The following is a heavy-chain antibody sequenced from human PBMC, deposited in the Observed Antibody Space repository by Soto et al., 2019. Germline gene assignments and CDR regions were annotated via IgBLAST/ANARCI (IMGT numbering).Heavy chain of an antibody. J-gene: IGHJ4*02. V-gene: IGHV5-10-1*01. D-gene: IGHD5-18*01. Sequence: GDSLKISCKGSGYSFTGYWISWVRQMPGKGLEWMGRIDPSDSYTNYSPSFQGHVTISADKSISTAYLQWSSLKASDTAMYYCARLSTAYSYGSYFEFWGQGTLVTV. CDR1: GYSFTGYW. CDR2: IDPSDSYT. CDR3: ARLSTAYSYGSYFEF.